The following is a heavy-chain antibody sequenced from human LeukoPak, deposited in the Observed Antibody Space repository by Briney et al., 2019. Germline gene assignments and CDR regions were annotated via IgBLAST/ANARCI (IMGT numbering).Heavy chain of an antibody. J-gene: IGHJ3*02. Sequence: GASVKVSCKASGYTFTSYGISWVRQAPGQGLEWTGWISAYNGNTNYAQKLQGRVTMTTDTSTSTAYMELRSLRSDDTAVYYCARGPGVLRYFDWLLSTYDAFDIWGQGTMVTVSS. CDR3: ARGPGVLRYFDWLLSTYDAFDI. V-gene: IGHV1-18*01. D-gene: IGHD3-9*01. CDR1: GYTFTSYG. CDR2: ISAYNGNT.